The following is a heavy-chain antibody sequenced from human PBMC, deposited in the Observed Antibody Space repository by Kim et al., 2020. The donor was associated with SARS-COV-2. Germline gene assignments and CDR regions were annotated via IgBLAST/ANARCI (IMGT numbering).Heavy chain of an antibody. CDR2: IYPGDSDT. CDR3: ARPDSSGSKYYYGMDV. Sequence: GESLKISCKGSGYSFTSYWIGWVRQMPGKGLEWMGIIYPGDSDTRYSPSFQGQVTISADKSISTAYLQWSSLKASDTAMYYCARPDSSGSKYYYGMDVWGQGTTVTVSS. D-gene: IGHD6-19*01. CDR1: GYSFTSYW. J-gene: IGHJ6*02. V-gene: IGHV5-51*01.